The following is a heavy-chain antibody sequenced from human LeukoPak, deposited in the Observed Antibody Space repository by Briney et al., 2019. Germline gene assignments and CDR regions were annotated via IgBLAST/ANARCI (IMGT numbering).Heavy chain of an antibody. Sequence: GGSLRLSCAASGFTFSSYAMHWVRQAPGKGLEWVAVISYDGSNKYYADSVKGRFTISRDNSKNTLYLQMNSLRAEDTAVYYCARDSIAAGIFDYWGQGTLVTVSS. CDR1: GFTFSSYA. CDR3: ARDSIAAGIFDY. J-gene: IGHJ4*02. CDR2: ISYDGSNK. V-gene: IGHV3-30-3*01. D-gene: IGHD6-13*01.